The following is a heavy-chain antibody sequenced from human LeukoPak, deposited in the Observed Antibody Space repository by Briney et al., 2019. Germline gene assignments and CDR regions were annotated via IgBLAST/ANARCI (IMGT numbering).Heavy chain of an antibody. CDR1: GDSISSGNFY. J-gene: IGHJ4*02. D-gene: IGHD4-17*01. CDR3: ARDHGDFVQHD. Sequence: PSETLSLTCTVSGDSISSGNFYWGWIRQPPGKELQWIGSIYYNGITHYNPSLESRVTISADTSTNEFSLKLRSVTAADTAMYYCARDHGDFVQHDWGQGTLVPVSS. CDR2: IYYNGIT. V-gene: IGHV4-39*01.